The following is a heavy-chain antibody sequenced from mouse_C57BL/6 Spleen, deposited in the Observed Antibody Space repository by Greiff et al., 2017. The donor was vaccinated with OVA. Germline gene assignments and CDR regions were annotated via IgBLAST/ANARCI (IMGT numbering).Heavy chain of an antibody. D-gene: IGHD1-1*01. CDR2: ISSGGDYI. V-gene: IGHV5-9-1*02. Sequence: EVKVVESGEGLVKPGGSLKLSCAASGFTFSSYAMSWVRQTPEKRLEWVAYISSGGDYIYYADTVKGRFTISRDNARNTLYLQMSSLKSEDTAMYYCTRDRVTTVVGYWYFDVWGTGTTVTVSS. CDR3: TRDRVTTVVGYWYFDV. CDR1: GFTFSSYA. J-gene: IGHJ1*03.